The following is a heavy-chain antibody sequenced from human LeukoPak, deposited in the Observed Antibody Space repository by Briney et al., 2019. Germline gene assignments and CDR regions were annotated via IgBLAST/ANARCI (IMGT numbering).Heavy chain of an antibody. J-gene: IGHJ6*02. CDR2: IWYDGSNK. Sequence: GGSLRLSCAASGFTFSSYGMHWVRQAPGKGLEWVAVIWYDGSNKYYADSVKGRFTISRDNSKNTLYLQMNSLRAEDTAVYYCARDLRYCSGGSCYSEMDVWGQGTTVTVSS. CDR1: GFTFSSYG. CDR3: ARDLRYCSGGSCYSEMDV. V-gene: IGHV3-33*01. D-gene: IGHD2-15*01.